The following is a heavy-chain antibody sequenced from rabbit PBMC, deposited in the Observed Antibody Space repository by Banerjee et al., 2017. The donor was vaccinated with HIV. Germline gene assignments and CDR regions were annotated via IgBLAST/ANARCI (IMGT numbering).Heavy chain of an antibody. CDR3: ARRNVNSGYSFDL. CDR2: IYVGSYDST. CDR1: GFDFSTSG. V-gene: IGHV1S45*01. J-gene: IGHJ4*01. D-gene: IGHD1-1*01. Sequence: QEQLVESGGGLVQPEGSLTLTCKASGFDFSTSGMCWVRQAPGKGPEWIACIYVGSYDSTHYANWAKGRFTISKTSSTTVTLQMTSLTAADTATYFCARRNVNSGYSFDLWGPGTLVTVS.